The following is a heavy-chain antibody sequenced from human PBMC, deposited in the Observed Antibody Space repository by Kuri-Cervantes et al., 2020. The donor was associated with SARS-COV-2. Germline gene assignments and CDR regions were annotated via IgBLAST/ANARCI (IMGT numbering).Heavy chain of an antibody. CDR3: ARDRGDFWSGSINY. V-gene: IGHV3-64*04. Sequence: GESLKISCSASGFTFSSYAMHWVRQAPGKGLEYVSAISSNGGSTYYADSMKGRFTISRDNSKNTLYLQMNSLRAEDTAVYYCARDRGDFWSGSINYWGQGTLVTVSS. D-gene: IGHD3-3*01. J-gene: IGHJ4*02. CDR1: GFTFSSYA. CDR2: ISSNGGST.